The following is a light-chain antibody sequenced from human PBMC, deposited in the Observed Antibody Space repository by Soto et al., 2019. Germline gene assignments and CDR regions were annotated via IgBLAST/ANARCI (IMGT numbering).Light chain of an antibody. J-gene: IGLJ2*01. Sequence: QSALAQPPSVSGTPGQSVTISCSGSQSNIGTNVVNWYRQFPGAPPQLLIYDNHQRPSGVPDRFSGSKSGTSASLVISDLQSEAEAAYYCATWADSMNSEVVFGGGTQLTVL. CDR3: ATWADSMNSEVV. CDR1: QSNIGTNV. V-gene: IGLV1-44*01. CDR2: DNH.